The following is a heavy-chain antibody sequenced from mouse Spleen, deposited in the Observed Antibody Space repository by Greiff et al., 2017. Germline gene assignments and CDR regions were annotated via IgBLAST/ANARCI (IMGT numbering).Heavy chain of an antibody. J-gene: IGHJ4*01. D-gene: IGHD2-10*01. Sequence: VKLQESGAELVRPGTSVKISCKASGYTFTNYWLGWVKQRPGHGLEWIGDIYPGGGYTNYNEKFKGKATLTADTSSSTAYMQLSSLTSEDSAVYFCARAFYGSMVDYWGQGTSVTVSS. CDR1: GYTFTNYW. CDR3: ARAFYGSMVDY. V-gene: IGHV1-63*02. CDR2: IYPGGGYT.